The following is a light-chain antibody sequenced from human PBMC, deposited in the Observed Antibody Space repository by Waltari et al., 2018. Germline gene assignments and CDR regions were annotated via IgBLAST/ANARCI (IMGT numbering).Light chain of an antibody. J-gene: IGKJ2*01. Sequence: EILMTQSPATLSVSPGERATLSCRARQTISSNLAWYQQKPGQAPRFLISGASVRATGIPASFSGSGSGTEFTLTISSMQSEDFAVYYCQQYNNWPPYTFGQGTKLEIK. CDR3: QQYNNWPPYT. CDR2: GAS. CDR1: QTISSN. V-gene: IGKV3-15*01.